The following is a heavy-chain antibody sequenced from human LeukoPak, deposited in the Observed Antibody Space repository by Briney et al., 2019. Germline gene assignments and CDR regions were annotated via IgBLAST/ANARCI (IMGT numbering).Heavy chain of an antibody. CDR1: GGSISSGGYY. Sequence: PSETLSLTCTVSGGSISSGGYYWSWIRQHPGKGLEWIGYIYYSGSTYYNPSLKSRVTISVDTSKNQFSLKLSSVTAADTAVYYCARVVKLHQLLTYYYYYYMDVWGKGTTVTVSS. CDR3: ARVVKLHQLLTYYYYYYMDV. D-gene: IGHD2-2*01. V-gene: IGHV4-31*03. J-gene: IGHJ6*03. CDR2: IYYSGST.